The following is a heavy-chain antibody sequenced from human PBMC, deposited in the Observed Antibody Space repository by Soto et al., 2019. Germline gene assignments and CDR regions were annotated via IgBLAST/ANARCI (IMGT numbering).Heavy chain of an antibody. CDR3: GRVSGDGDDMDV. J-gene: IGHJ6*02. CDR1: GYSFTDYW. D-gene: IGHD3-10*02. V-gene: IGHV5-51*01. CDR2: IHPRDSDV. Sequence: PGESLKISCKASGYSFTDYWMDWVRQMPGNGLEWLGIIHPRDSDVRYNSSLKGQVTMSADKSISTAYLQWSSLKASDSAKYFCGRVSGDGDDMDVWGQGTTVTVSS.